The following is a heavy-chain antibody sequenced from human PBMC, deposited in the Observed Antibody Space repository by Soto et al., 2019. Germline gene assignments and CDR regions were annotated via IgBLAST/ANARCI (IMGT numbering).Heavy chain of an antibody. CDR1: GFIFSEYE. D-gene: IGHD1-26*01. CDR3: ARHRHPRGTVGATSPLDP. CDR2: HYSGGST. J-gene: IGHJ5*02. Sequence: PGGSLRLSCEVSGFIFSEYEFNWVRQAPGKGLEWVSVHYSGGSTYYADSVQGRFTISRDKSNNTLYLQMRRVRAEDTAVYFCARHRHPRGTVGATSPLDPWGQGTQVTVSS. V-gene: IGHV3-66*04.